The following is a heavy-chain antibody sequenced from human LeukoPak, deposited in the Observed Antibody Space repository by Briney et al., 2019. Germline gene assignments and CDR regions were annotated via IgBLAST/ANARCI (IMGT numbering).Heavy chain of an antibody. V-gene: IGHV4-34*01. CDR2: INHSGST. CDR3: ARGRGPSAIYGMDV. Sequence: SETLSLTCAVYGGSFSGYYWSWIRQPPGKGLEWIGEINHSGSTDYNPSLKSRVTISVDTSKNQFSLKLSSVTAADTAVYYCARGRGPSAIYGMDVWGQGTTVTVSS. J-gene: IGHJ6*02. CDR1: GGSFSGYY. D-gene: IGHD2-15*01.